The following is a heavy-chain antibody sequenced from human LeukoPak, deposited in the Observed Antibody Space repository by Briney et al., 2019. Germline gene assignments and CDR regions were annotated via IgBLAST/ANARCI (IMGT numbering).Heavy chain of an antibody. CDR1: GGTFSSYA. CDR2: IIPIFGTA. CDR3: ARSESNGEYYFDY. Sequence: SVKVSCKASGGTFSSYAISWVRQAPGQGLEWMGGIIPIFGTANYAQKFQGRVTITADESTSTAYMELSSLRSEDTAAYYCARSESNGEYYFDYWGQGTLVTVSS. V-gene: IGHV1-69*13. J-gene: IGHJ4*02.